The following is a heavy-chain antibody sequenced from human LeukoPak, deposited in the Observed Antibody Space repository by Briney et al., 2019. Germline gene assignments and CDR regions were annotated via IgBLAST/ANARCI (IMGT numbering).Heavy chain of an antibody. J-gene: IGHJ3*02. CDR1: GGSISTYY. D-gene: IGHD1-1*01. Sequence: SETLSLTCTVSGGSISTYYWSWIRQSPGKGLEWIGYIYYSGSTNYNPSLKSRVTISVDMSKIQFSLKLSSVTAADTAVYYCAGGLDSDAFDIWGQGTMVTVSS. CDR3: AGGLDSDAFDI. V-gene: IGHV4-59*01. CDR2: IYYSGST.